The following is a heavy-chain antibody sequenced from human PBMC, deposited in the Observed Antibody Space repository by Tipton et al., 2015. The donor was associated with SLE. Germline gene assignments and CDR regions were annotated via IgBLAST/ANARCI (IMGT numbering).Heavy chain of an antibody. CDR3: ARGPPYGGNSEDY. CDR1: GGSISSHY. Sequence: TLSLTCTVSGGSISSHYWSWIRQPPGKGLEWIGYIYYSGSTYYNPSLKSRVTISVDTSKNQFSLKLSSVTAADTAVYYCARGPPYGGNSEDYWGQGTLVTVSS. J-gene: IGHJ4*02. D-gene: IGHD4-23*01. CDR2: IYYSGST. V-gene: IGHV4-59*11.